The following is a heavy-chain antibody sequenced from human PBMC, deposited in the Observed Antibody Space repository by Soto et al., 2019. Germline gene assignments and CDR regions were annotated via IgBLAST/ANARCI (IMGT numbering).Heavy chain of an antibody. Sequence: QVQLQESGPGLVTPSQTLSLTCTVSGGSIRSGGYYWSWIRQHQGKGLEWIGYIYYSGRTYYNPSLKGRVTISVDTSKNEFSLKLSAVTAADTAVYYCARDYGDYIDYWGQGTLVTVSS. J-gene: IGHJ4*02. CDR3: ARDYGDYIDY. CDR2: IYYSGRT. V-gene: IGHV4-31*03. D-gene: IGHD4-17*01. CDR1: GGSIRSGGYY.